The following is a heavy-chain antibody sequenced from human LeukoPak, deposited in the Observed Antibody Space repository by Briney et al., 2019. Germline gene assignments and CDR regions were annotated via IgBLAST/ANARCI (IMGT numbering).Heavy chain of an antibody. CDR3: AKSLSPGYSSGWCFDY. V-gene: IGHV3-9*01. CDR1: GFTFDDYA. Sequence: GGSLRLSCAASGFTFDDYAMHWVRQAPGKGLEWVSGISWNSGRIGYADSVKGRFTISRDNAKNSLYLQMNSLRAEDTALYYCAKSLSPGYSSGWCFDYWGQGTLVTVSS. CDR2: ISWNSGRI. D-gene: IGHD6-19*01. J-gene: IGHJ4*02.